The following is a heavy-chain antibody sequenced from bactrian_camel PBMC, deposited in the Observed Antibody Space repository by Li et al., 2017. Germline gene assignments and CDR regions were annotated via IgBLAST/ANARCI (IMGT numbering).Heavy chain of an antibody. D-gene: IGHD5*01. CDR2: IDSRGGSP. CDR3: ARSPIPLSRRVGFGY. J-gene: IGHJ6*01. V-gene: IGHV3S40*01. Sequence: VQLVESGGGLVQPGGSLRLSCAASGFIFSNYAMSWVRQAPGKGLEWVSTIDSRGGSPSCTDSVKGRFTVSRDNAQNTVYLELNSLQTGDMGMYYCARSPIPLSRRVGFGYWGHGTQVTV. CDR1: GFIFSNYA.